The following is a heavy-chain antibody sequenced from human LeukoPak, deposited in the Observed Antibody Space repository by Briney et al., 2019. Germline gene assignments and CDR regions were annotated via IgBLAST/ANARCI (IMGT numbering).Heavy chain of an antibody. CDR3: AKVDPDVDTTMVGSFDY. Sequence: GGSLRLSCAASGFTFDDYAMHWVRQAPGKGLEWVSGISWNSGSIGYADSVKGRFTISRDNAKNSLHLQMNSLRTEDTALYYCAKVDPDVDTTMVGSFDYWGQGTLVTVSS. D-gene: IGHD5-18*01. J-gene: IGHJ4*02. CDR2: ISWNSGSI. CDR1: GFTFDDYA. V-gene: IGHV3-9*01.